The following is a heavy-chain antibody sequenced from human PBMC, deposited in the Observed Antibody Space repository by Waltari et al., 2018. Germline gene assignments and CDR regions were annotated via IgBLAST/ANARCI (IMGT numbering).Heavy chain of an antibody. J-gene: IGHJ4*02. D-gene: IGHD6-13*01. V-gene: IGHV4-34*01. CDR1: GGSFSGYY. CDR2: INHSGST. Sequence: QVQLQQWGAGLLKPSETLSLTCAVSGGSFSGYYWSWIRQPPGKGLEWIGEINHSGSTNYNPSLKSRVTISVDTSKNQFSLKLSSVTAADTAVYYCARRRQLVPFDYWGQGTLVTVSS. CDR3: ARRRQLVPFDY.